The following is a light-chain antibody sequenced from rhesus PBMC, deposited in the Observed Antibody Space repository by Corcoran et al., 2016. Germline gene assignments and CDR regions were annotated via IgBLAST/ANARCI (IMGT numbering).Light chain of an antibody. CDR3: LQYNSDPLT. CDR1: QGISTY. CDR2: AAS. J-gene: IGKJ4*01. Sequence: DIQMTQSPSSLSASVGDRVTITCRASQGISTYLNWYQQKPGKAPKRLIYAASSLESGVPSRFSCSGSGTDFTLTISSLQPEDFATYYCLQYNSDPLTFGGGTKVEIK. V-gene: IGKV1-43*02.